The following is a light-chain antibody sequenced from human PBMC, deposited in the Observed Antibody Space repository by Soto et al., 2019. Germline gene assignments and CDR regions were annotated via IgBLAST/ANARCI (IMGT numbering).Light chain of an antibody. J-gene: IGKJ1*01. CDR3: LEALQIPWT. CDR1: QSLLNSNGYYY. CDR2: LAS. V-gene: IGKV2-28*01. Sequence: DIVMTQSPLSLPVTPVESASISCRSSQSLLNSNGYYYLDWYVQKPGQSPQLLIYLASNRAPGVPDRFSGSGSGTDFTLKISRVEAEDVGFYYCLEALQIPWTFGQGTKVEIK.